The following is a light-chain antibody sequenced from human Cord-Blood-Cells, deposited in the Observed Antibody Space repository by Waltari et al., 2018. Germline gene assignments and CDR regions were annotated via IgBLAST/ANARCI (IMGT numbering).Light chain of an antibody. CDR2: WAS. CDR1: QSVLYSSNNKNY. V-gene: IGKV4-1*01. Sequence: DIVMTHSPDSLPVSLGERATINCKSSQSVLYSSNNKNYLAWYQQKPGQPPKLLIYWASTRESGVTDRFSGSGSGTDFTLTISSLQAEDVAVYYCQQYYSTPLTFGGGTKVEIK. J-gene: IGKJ4*01. CDR3: QQYYSTPLT.